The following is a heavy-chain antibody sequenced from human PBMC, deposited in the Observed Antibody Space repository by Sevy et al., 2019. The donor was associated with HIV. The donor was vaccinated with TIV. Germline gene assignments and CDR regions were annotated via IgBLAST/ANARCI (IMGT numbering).Heavy chain of an antibody. Sequence: ASVKVSCKASGYTFTSYAMHWVRPAPGQRLEWMGWINAGNGNTKYSQKFQGRVTITRDTSASTAYMELGSLRSEDTAVYYWARGADSGTNGNDRVPGCYYGMDVWGQGTTVTVSS. V-gene: IGHV1-3*01. CDR3: ARGADSGTNGNDRVPGCYYGMDV. CDR1: GYTFTSYA. D-gene: IGHD1-1*01. J-gene: IGHJ6*02. CDR2: INAGNGNT.